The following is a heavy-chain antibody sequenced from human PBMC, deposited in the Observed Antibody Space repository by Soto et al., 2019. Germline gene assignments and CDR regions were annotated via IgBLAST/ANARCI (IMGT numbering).Heavy chain of an antibody. J-gene: IGHJ4*02. CDR2: INAGNGNT. V-gene: IGHV1-3*01. Sequence: ASVKVSCKASGYTFTSYAIHWVRQAPGQRLECMGWINAGNGNTKYSQKFQGRVTITRDTSASTAYMELSSLTSEDTAVYYCARDPGYSYPDYWGQGTLVTVSS. D-gene: IGHD5-18*01. CDR3: ARDPGYSYPDY. CDR1: GYTFTSYA.